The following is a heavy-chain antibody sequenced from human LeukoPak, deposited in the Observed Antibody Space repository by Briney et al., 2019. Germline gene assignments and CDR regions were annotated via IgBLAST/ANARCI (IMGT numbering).Heavy chain of an antibody. D-gene: IGHD4-11*01. CDR1: GGSISGYY. J-gene: IGHJ5*01. Sequence: PSETLSLTCTVSGGSISGYYWTWIRQLPGKGLEWIGYIYNSGFTNYNPSLKSRVTVSVDTSKNQFSLRLTSVTAADTAVYYCARSVPSLDYLFDSWGHGTLVTVSS. CDR3: ARSVPSLDYLFDS. CDR2: IYNSGFT. V-gene: IGHV4-59*08.